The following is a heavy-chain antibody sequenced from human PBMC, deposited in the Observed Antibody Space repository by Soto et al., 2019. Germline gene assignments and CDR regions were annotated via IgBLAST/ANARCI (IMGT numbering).Heavy chain of an antibody. CDR1: GGTFSSYA. CDR2: IIPIFGTA. J-gene: IGHJ6*02. V-gene: IGHV1-69*01. Sequence: QVQLVQSGAEVKKPGSSVKVSCKASGGTFSSYAISWVRQAPGHGLEWRGGIIPIFGTANYAQKFQGRVTITADESTSTAYMELSSLRSEDTVVYYCARGDQLVPAAPPGYYYGMDVWGQGTTVTVSS. CDR3: ARGDQLVPAAPPGYYYGMDV. D-gene: IGHD2-2*01.